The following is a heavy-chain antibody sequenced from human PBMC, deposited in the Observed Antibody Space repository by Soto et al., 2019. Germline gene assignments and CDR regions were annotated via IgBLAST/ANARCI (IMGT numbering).Heavy chain of an antibody. Sequence: EMQLVESGGDLVQPGGSLRLSCAASGFSFSDHYMDWVRQAPGKGLEWVGRIRNKANSYATEYAASVKGRFTISRDDSKSSLYLQMNSLKTEDTAVYYCARVPLVASAAAPRGWFDPWGQGTLVTVSS. D-gene: IGHD2-15*01. CDR2: IRNKANSYAT. CDR3: ARVPLVASAAAPRGWFDP. CDR1: GFSFSDHY. V-gene: IGHV3-72*01. J-gene: IGHJ5*02.